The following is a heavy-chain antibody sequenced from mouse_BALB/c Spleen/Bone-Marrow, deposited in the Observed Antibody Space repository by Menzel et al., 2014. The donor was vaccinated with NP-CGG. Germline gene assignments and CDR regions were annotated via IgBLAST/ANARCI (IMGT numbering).Heavy chain of an antibody. CDR1: GFNIKDTY. J-gene: IGHJ2*01. V-gene: IGHV14-3*02. CDR3: ANYYCGYYFDT. CDR2: IDPANGNT. Sequence: EVQLQQSGAELVKPGASVKLSCTASGFNIKDTYMHWEKQRPEQGLEWIGRIDPANGNTKYDPKFQGKATITADTSSNTAYLQLSSLTSEDTAVYSCANYYCGYYFDTRGQGNTLTVSS. D-gene: IGHD1-1*01.